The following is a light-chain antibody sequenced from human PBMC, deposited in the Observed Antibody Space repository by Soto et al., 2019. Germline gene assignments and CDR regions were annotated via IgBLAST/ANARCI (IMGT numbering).Light chain of an antibody. V-gene: IGKV3-11*01. J-gene: IGKJ1*01. CDR1: QYINTI. CDR3: HQRQSWPRT. Sequence: ESGLTQSPATLSSFAVDIVTLCCIASQYINTILAWYQHRPGQAPRLLIYQTSIRAAGIPARFSASGTGTDFTLTISDVQPEDFAVYYCHQRQSWPRTFGQGTKVDIK. CDR2: QTS.